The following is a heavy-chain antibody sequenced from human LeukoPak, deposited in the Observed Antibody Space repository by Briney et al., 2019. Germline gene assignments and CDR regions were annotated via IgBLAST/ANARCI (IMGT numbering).Heavy chain of an antibody. Sequence: ASVKVSCKASGYTFTSYGINWVRQAPGQGLEWMGWINPNSGGTKYVQKFQGRVTMTRDTSISTSYMELSRLRSDDTAVYYCARDLSTIFGVVINLPDYWGQGTLVTVSS. V-gene: IGHV1-2*02. CDR1: GYTFTSYG. D-gene: IGHD3-3*01. CDR3: ARDLSTIFGVVINLPDY. CDR2: INPNSGGT. J-gene: IGHJ4*02.